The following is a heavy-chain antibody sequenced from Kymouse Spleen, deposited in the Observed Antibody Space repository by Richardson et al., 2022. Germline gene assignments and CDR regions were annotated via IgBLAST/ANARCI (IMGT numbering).Heavy chain of an antibody. J-gene: IGHJ4*02. CDR3: AKDLRPLTGTTLDY. V-gene: IGHV3-9*01. Sequence: EVQLVESGGGLVQPGRSLRLSCAASGFTFDDYAMHWVRQAPGKGLEWVSGISWNSGSIGYADSVKGRFTISRDNAKNSLYLQMNSLRAEDTALYYCAKDLRPLTGTTLDYWGQGTLVTVSS. CDR1: GFTFDDYA. CDR2: ISWNSGSI. D-gene: IGHD1-7*01.